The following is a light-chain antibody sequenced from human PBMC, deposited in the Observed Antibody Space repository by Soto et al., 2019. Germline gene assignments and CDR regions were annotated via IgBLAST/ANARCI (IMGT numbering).Light chain of an antibody. V-gene: IGKV4-1*01. J-gene: IGKJ1*01. CDR2: WAS. CDR3: QQYYAIPRT. CDR1: QSVLDRSNNKNY. Sequence: DIVMTQSPDSLAVSLGERAIINCKSSQSVLDRSNNKNYLTWYQQKPGQPPKPLIYWASTRAFGVPDRFSGSGSGTDFTLTISSLQAEDVALYYCQQYYAIPRTFGQGTKVEIK.